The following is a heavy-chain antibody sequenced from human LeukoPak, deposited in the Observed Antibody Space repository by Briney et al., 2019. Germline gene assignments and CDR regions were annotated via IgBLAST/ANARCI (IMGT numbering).Heavy chain of an antibody. D-gene: IGHD3-3*01. CDR1: GFTFSSYW. J-gene: IGHJ3*02. CDR2: INSDGSST. Sequence: GGSLRLSCAASGFTFSSYWMRWVRQGPGKGLVWVSHINSDGSSTSYADSVKGRFTISRDNGKNTLYLQMNSLRAEDTAVYYCARGGYYRTDAFDIWGQGTMVTVSS. CDR3: ARGGYYRTDAFDI. V-gene: IGHV3-74*01.